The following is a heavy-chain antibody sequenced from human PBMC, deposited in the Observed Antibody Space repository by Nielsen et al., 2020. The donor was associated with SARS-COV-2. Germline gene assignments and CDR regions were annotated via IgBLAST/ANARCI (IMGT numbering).Heavy chain of an antibody. CDR3: AKRSGYGSGSILY. CDR2: IKRSGGST. V-gene: IGHV3-23*01. Sequence: GESLKISCAASGFTFDNYAMTWVRQAPGKGLEWVSVIKRSGGSTYYADSVKGRFTISRDNSRNTLYLQMNSLRVEDTAVYYCAKRSGYGSGSILYWGQGTLVTVSS. J-gene: IGHJ4*02. CDR1: GFTFDNYA. D-gene: IGHD3-10*01.